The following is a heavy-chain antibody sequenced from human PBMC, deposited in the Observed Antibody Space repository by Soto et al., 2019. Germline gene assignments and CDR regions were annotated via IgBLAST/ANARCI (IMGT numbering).Heavy chain of an antibody. V-gene: IGHV4-59*08. J-gene: IGHJ2*01. Sequence: PSETLSLTCTVSGGSISGYYWSWIRQSPGRGLEWIGYIYYSGSTNYNPSLKSRVSMSVDTSKNQFSLKLYSVTAADTAVYYCARRGPIAAAGIYWYFDLWGPCTLVT. CDR2: IYYSGST. CDR3: ARRGPIAAAGIYWYFDL. D-gene: IGHD6-13*01. CDR1: GGSISGYY.